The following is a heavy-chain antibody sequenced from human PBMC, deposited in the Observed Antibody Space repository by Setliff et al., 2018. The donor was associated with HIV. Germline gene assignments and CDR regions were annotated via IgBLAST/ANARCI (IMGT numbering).Heavy chain of an antibody. CDR2: IYSTDTT. Sequence: SETLSLTCTVSAVSIGGYSWSWIRQSPGKGLEWIGSIYSTDTTNHNPSLESRVTISVGKSKNQFSLKLNSVTAADTAVYYCARHGTWNSQRFHFDYWGQGTLVTVSS. V-gene: IGHV4-4*09. CDR3: ARHGTWNSQRFHFDY. CDR1: AVSIGGYS. D-gene: IGHD1-7*01. J-gene: IGHJ4*02.